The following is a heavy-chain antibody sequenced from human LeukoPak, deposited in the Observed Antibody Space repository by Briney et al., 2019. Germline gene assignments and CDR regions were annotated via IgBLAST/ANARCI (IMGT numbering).Heavy chain of an antibody. Sequence: SETLSLTCAVYGGSFSSYYWSWIRQPAGKGLEWIGRIYTSGSTNYNPSLKSRVTMSVDTSKNQFSLKLSSVTAADMAVYYCARDSPLTVTTNVYYYYYGMDVWGQGTTVTVSS. CDR2: IYTSGST. CDR3: ARDSPLTVTTNVYYYYYGMDV. J-gene: IGHJ6*02. V-gene: IGHV4-4*07. D-gene: IGHD4-17*01. CDR1: GGSFSSYY.